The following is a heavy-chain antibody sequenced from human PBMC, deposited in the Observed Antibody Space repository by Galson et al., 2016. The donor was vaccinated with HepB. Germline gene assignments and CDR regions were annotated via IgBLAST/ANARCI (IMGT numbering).Heavy chain of an antibody. J-gene: IGHJ6*02. Sequence: SETLSLTCTVSSASVDSDIFSWIWIRQPPGKGLEWIGYIYYTGSTNYNPSLKSRVTISLDTSKSQFSLNVNSVTAADTAVYYFARDEGFYNGMDVWGQGTTVTVSS. D-gene: IGHD2-2*02. CDR1: SASVDSDIFS. CDR3: ARDEGFYNGMDV. CDR2: IYYTGST. V-gene: IGHV4-61*01.